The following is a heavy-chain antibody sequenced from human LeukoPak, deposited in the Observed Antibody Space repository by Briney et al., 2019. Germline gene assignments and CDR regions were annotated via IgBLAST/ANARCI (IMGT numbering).Heavy chain of an antibody. V-gene: IGHV4-4*09. D-gene: IGHD2-15*01. J-gene: IGHJ6*02. CDR2: IYTSGST. CDR3: ARLVGGHPGDYYYGMDV. Sequence: SETLSLTCTVSGGSISSYYWSWIRQPPGKGLEWIGYIYTSGSTNYNPSLKSRVTISVDTSKNQFSLKLSSVTAADTAVYYCARLVGGHPGDYYYGMDVWGQGTTVTVSS. CDR1: GGSISSYY.